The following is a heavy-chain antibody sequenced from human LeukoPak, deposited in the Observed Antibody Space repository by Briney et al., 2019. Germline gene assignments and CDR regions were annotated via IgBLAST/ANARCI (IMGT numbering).Heavy chain of an antibody. D-gene: IGHD3-22*01. Sequence: GGSLRLSCAASGFTLSSYSMNWVRQAPGKGLEWVSSVSSSSSYIYYADSVKGRFTASRDNSKNTLFLQMSSLRAEDTAIYYCAKEVLVVIESYFDSWGQGTLVTVSS. V-gene: IGHV3-21*04. J-gene: IGHJ4*02. CDR1: GFTLSSYS. CDR3: AKEVLVVIESYFDS. CDR2: VSSSSSYI.